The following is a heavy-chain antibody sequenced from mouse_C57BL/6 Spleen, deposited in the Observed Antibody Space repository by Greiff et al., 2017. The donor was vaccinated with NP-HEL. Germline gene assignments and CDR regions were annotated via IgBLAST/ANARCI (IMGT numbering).Heavy chain of an antibody. CDR1: GYTFTSYG. J-gene: IGHJ3*01. Sequence: QVQLQQSGAELARPGASVKLSCKASGYTFTSYGISWVKQRTGQGLEWIGEIYPRSGNTYYNEKFKGKAKLTADKSSSTAYMELRSLTSEDSAVYFCARGDSSGYGGGTVYWGKGTLVTVSA. V-gene: IGHV1-81*01. D-gene: IGHD3-2*02. CDR2: IYPRSGNT. CDR3: ARGDSSGYGGGTVY.